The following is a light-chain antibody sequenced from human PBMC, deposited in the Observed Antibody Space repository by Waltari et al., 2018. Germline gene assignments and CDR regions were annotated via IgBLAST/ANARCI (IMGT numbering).Light chain of an antibody. CDR2: WAS. CDR3: QQYYSTPLRT. J-gene: IGKJ1*01. CDR1: QSVLYSSNNKNY. Sequence: DMVMTQSPDSLAVSLGERATLNCKSSQSVLYSSNNKNYLAWYQQKPGQPPKLLIYWASTRESGVPDRFSGSGSGTDFTLTISSLQAEDVAVYYCQQYYSTPLRTFGQGTKVEIK. V-gene: IGKV4-1*01.